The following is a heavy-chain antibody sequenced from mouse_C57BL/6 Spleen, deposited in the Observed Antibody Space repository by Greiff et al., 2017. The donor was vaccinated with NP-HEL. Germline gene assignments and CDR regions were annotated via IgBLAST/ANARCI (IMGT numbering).Heavy chain of an antibody. V-gene: IGHV1-50*01. Sequence: QVQLQQPGAELVKPGASVKLSCKASGYTFTSYWMQWVKQRPGQGLEWIGEIDPSDSSTNYNQKFKGKATLTVDTSSSTAYMQLSSLTSEDSAVYYCASPAYWGQGTLVTVSA. J-gene: IGHJ3*01. CDR3: ASPAY. CDR1: GYTFTSYW. CDR2: IDPSDSST.